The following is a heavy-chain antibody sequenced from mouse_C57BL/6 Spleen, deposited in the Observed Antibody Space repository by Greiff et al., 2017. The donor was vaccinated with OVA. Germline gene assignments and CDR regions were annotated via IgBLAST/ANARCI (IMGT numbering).Heavy chain of an antibody. CDR2: IYPSDSET. V-gene: IGHV1-61*01. Sequence: QVHVKQPGAELVRPGSSVKLSCKASGYTFTSYWMDWVKQRPGQGLEWIGNIYPSDSETHYNQKFKDKATLTVDKSSSTAYMQLSSLTSEDSAVYYCAREGYGGDAMDYWGQGTSVTVSS. CDR1: GYTFTSYW. J-gene: IGHJ4*01. CDR3: AREGYGGDAMDY. D-gene: IGHD1-1*01.